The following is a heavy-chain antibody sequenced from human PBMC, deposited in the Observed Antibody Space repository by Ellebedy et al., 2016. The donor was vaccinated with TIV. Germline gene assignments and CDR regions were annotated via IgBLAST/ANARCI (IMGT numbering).Heavy chain of an antibody. D-gene: IGHD4-23*01. CDR3: ARDQGVTLFGY. J-gene: IGHJ4*02. CDR1: GFTFSSYA. Sequence: GGSLRLXXAASGFTFSSYAMSWVRQAPGKGLEWVSAISGSGGSTYYADSVKGRFTISRDNSKNTLYLQMNSLRAEDTAVYYCARDQGVTLFGYWGQGTLVTVSS. CDR2: ISGSGGST. V-gene: IGHV3-23*01.